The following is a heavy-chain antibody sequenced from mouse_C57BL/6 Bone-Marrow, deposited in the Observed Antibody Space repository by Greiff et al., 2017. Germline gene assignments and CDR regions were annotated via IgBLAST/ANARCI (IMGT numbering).Heavy chain of an antibody. CDR1: GYTFTSYW. CDR2: IDPNSGGT. J-gene: IGHJ3*01. D-gene: IGHD2-1*01. V-gene: IGHV1-72*01. CDR3: AREGAIYYGNLAWFAY. Sequence: QVQLQQPGAELVKPGASVKLSCKASGYTFTSYWMHWVKQRPGRGLEWIGRIDPNSGGTKYNEKFKSKATLPVDKPSSTAYMQLSSLTSEDSAVYYCAREGAIYYGNLAWFAYWGQGTLVTVSA.